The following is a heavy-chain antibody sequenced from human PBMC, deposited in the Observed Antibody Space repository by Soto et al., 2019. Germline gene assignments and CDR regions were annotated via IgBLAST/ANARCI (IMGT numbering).Heavy chain of an antibody. J-gene: IGHJ6*02. CDR3: ARDPRAVTYYDFWSGYPGGYYYYGMDV. Sequence: GASVKVSCKASGYTFTSYGISWVRQAPGQGLEWMGWISAYNGNTNYAQKLQGRVTMTTDTSTSTAYMELRSLRSDDTAVYYCARDPRAVTYYDFWSGYPGGYYYYGMDVWGQGTTVTVSS. V-gene: IGHV1-18*01. CDR1: GYTFTSYG. CDR2: ISAYNGNT. D-gene: IGHD3-3*01.